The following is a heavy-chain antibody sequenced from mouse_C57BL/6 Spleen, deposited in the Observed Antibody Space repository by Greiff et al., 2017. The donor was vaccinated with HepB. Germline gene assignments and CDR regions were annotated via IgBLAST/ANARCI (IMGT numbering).Heavy chain of an antibody. CDR3: ARSEGSSQFAY. D-gene: IGHD1-1*01. V-gene: IGHV1-76*01. Sequence: QVQLQQSGAELVRPGASVKLSCKASGYTFTDYYINWVKQRPGQGLEWIARIYPGSGNTYYNEKFKGKATLTAEKSSSTAYMQLSSLTSEDSAVYFCARSEGSSQFAYWGQGTLVTVSA. CDR1: GYTFTDYY. J-gene: IGHJ3*01. CDR2: IYPGSGNT.